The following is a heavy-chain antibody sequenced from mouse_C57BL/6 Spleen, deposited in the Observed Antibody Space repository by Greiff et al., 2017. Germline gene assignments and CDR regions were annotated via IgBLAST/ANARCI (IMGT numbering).Heavy chain of an antibody. Sequence: VQLQQPGAELVRPGTSVKLSCKASGYTFPSYWMHWVKQRPGQGLEWIGVIYPSDSYTNYNQKFKGKATLPVDTSSSTAYMQLSSLTSEDSAVYYCAREGVTTRYFDVWGTGTTVTVSS. V-gene: IGHV1-59*01. CDR2: IYPSDSYT. CDR3: AREGVTTRYFDV. J-gene: IGHJ1*03. CDR1: GYTFPSYW. D-gene: IGHD2-5*01.